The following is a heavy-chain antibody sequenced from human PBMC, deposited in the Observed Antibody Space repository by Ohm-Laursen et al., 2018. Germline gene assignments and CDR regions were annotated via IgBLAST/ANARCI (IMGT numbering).Heavy chain of an antibody. CDR1: GGSFSGYY. Sequence: TLSLTCAVYGGSFSGYYWSWIRQPPGKGLEWIGEINHSGSTNYNPSLKSRVTISVDTSKNQFSLKLSFVTAADAAVYYCARRVRSGYYLGYWGQGTLVTVSS. CDR3: ARRVRSGYYLGY. D-gene: IGHD3-22*01. J-gene: IGHJ4*02. V-gene: IGHV4-34*01. CDR2: INHSGST.